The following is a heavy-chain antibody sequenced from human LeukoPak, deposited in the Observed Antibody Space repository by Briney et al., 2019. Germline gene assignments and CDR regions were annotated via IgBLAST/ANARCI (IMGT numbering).Heavy chain of an antibody. CDR1: GGSITGYY. Sequence: SETLSLTCTVSGGSITGYYWSWIRQPPGKGLEWIGYIYYSGSTNYNPSLKSRVTISVDTSKNQFSLKLSSVTAADTAVYYCARGPDSSGYYIDYWGQGTLVTVSS. J-gene: IGHJ4*02. V-gene: IGHV4-59*12. CDR2: IYYSGST. CDR3: ARGPDSSGYYIDY. D-gene: IGHD3-22*01.